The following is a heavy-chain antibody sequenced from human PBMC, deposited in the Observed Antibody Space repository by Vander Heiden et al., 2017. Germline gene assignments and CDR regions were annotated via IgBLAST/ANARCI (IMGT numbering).Heavy chain of an antibody. CDR1: GFSLSTSGVG. CDR2: IYWDDDK. J-gene: IGHJ4*02. CDR3: AHLHSSGWFPFIFDY. D-gene: IGHD6-19*01. V-gene: IGHV2-5*02. Sequence: QITLKESGPTLVKPTQTLTLTCTFSGFSLSTSGVGVGWIRQPPGKALEWLALIYWDDDKRYSPSLKSRLTITKDTSKNQVVLTMTNMDPVDTATYYCAHLHSSGWFPFIFDYWGQGTLVTVSS.